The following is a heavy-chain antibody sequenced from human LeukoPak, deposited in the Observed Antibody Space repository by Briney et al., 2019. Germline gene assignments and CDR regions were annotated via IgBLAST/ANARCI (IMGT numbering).Heavy chain of an antibody. CDR2: IRYDGSNK. CDR3: AKSGYNRFDY. CDR1: GFIFSSYD. Sequence: GGSLRLSCAASGFIFSSYDIHWVRQAPGKGLEWVAFIRYDGSNKYYADSVRGRFTISRDNSKNTLYLQMNSLRAEDTAVYYCAKSGYNRFDYWGQGTLVTVSS. V-gene: IGHV3-30*02. D-gene: IGHD5-24*01. J-gene: IGHJ4*02.